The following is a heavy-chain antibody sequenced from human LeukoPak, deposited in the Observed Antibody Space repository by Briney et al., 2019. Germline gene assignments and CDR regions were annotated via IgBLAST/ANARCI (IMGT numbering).Heavy chain of an antibody. V-gene: IGHV5-51*01. J-gene: IGHJ3*02. CDR3: ARLYLPYASAWYGSAFDI. D-gene: IGHD2-15*01. CDR2: LYPGDSDT. Sequence: GESLKISCKSSGYSFTSYWIAWVRQMPGKGLEWMGILYPGDSDTRYSPSFQGQVTISADRSITTAYLQWSSLKASDTAMYYCARLYLPYASAWYGSAFDIWGQGTVVTVSS. CDR1: GYSFTSYW.